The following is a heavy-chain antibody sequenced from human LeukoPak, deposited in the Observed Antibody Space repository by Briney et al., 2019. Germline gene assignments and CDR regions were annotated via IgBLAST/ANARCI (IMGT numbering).Heavy chain of an antibody. CDR3: AKDILTGYYPHY. J-gene: IGHJ4*02. V-gene: IGHV3-43*02. CDR1: GFTFDDYA. CDR2: ISGDGGST. Sequence: PGGSLRLSCAASGFTFDDYAMHWVRQAPGKGLEGVSLISGDGGSTYYADSVKGRFTISRDNSKNSLYLQMNSLRTEDTALYYCAKDILTGYYPHYWGQGTLVTVSS. D-gene: IGHD3-9*01.